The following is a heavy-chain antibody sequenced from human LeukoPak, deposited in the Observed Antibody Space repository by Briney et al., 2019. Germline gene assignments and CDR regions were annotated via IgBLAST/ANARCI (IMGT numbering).Heavy chain of an antibody. J-gene: IGHJ3*02. V-gene: IGHV1-8*01. D-gene: IGHD2-15*01. CDR3: ARGYCSGGRCYSRGDAFDI. Sequence: GASVNVSCKASVYTFTSYDINWVRQATGQGLEWMGWMNPNSGNTGYAQKFQGRVTMTRNTSISTAYMELSSLRSEDTAVYYCARGYCSGGRCYSRGDAFDIWGQGTMVTVSS. CDR1: VYTFTSYD. CDR2: MNPNSGNT.